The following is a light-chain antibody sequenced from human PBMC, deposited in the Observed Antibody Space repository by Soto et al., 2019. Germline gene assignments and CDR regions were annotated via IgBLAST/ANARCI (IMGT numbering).Light chain of an antibody. V-gene: IGKV3-20*01. CDR1: ESVSITY. CDR3: QQYGVSPVYA. CDR2: GGF. J-gene: IGKJ2*01. Sequence: EIVLTQSPGTLPLSPGESATLSCRASESVSITYLAWYQQKPGQAPRLLIYGGFNRATGIPDRFSGSGSGTDFTITINRLEPEDFAVYFCQCQQYGVSPVYACGQGTKVEIK.